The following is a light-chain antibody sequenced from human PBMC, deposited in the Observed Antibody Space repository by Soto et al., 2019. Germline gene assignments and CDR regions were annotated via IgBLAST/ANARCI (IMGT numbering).Light chain of an antibody. CDR3: ATWDISLSAGL. V-gene: IGLV1-51*01. Sequence: QSVLTQPHSVSVAPGEKVTISCSGSSSNIGKNWVSWYQQITGSAPRLLIYDNTERPSGVPERFSGSKSGTSATLDITGLQTGDEAHYYCATWDISLSAGLFGGGTKVTVL. J-gene: IGLJ2*01. CDR2: DNT. CDR1: SSNIGKNW.